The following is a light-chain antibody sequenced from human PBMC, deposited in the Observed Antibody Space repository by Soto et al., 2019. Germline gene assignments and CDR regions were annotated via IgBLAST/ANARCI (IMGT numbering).Light chain of an antibody. Sequence: EIVLTQSPGTLSLSPGERATLSCRASQSVSSSYLAWYQQKPGQAPRLLIYGASSRATGIPDRFSGSGSGTDFTLTISSLQSEDFAFYYCQQRSNWITFGQGTRLEI. V-gene: IGKV3D-20*02. CDR3: QQRSNWIT. J-gene: IGKJ5*01. CDR2: GAS. CDR1: QSVSSSY.